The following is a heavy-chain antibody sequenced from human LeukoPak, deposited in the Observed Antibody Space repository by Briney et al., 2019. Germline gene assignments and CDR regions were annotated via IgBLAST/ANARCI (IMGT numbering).Heavy chain of an antibody. J-gene: IGHJ4*02. D-gene: IGHD3-22*01. Sequence: GGSLRLSCAASGFTFSSYSMNWVRQAPGKGLEWLSYINSGIGIIHYADSVKGRFTISRDNAKNSLYLQMNSLRAEDTAVYYCASIIRYYYDSSGFPSGWGQGTLVTVSS. CDR2: INSGIGII. V-gene: IGHV3-48*04. CDR1: GFTFSSYS. CDR3: ASIIRYYYDSSGFPSG.